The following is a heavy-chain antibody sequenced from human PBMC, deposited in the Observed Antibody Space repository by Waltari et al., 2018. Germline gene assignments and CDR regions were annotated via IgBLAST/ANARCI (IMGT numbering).Heavy chain of an antibody. J-gene: IGHJ4*02. CDR1: GFTFSSYA. CDR2: ISGSGGST. CDR3: AKEPYSSSSRYYVDY. D-gene: IGHD6-6*01. Sequence: EVQLLESGGGLVQPGGSLRLSCAASGFTFSSYAMNWVRQAPGKGLEWVSAISGSGGSTYYADSVKCRFTISRDNSKNTLYLQMNSLRAEDTAVYYCAKEPYSSSSRYYVDYWGQGTLVTVSS. V-gene: IGHV3-23*01.